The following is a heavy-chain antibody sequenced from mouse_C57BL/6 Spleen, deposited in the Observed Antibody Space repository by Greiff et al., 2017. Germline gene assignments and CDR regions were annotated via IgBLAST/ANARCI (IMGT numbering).Heavy chain of an antibody. J-gene: IGHJ3*01. CDR3: ARDYYDYDGGFAY. D-gene: IGHD2-4*01. V-gene: IGHV5-4*01. CDR2: ISDGGSYT. CDR1: GFTFSSYA. Sequence: EVQLVESGGGLVKPGGSLKLSCAASGFTFSSYAMSWVRQTPEKRLEWVATISDGGSYTYYPDNVKGRFTISRDNAKNNLYLQMSHLKSEDTAMYYCARDYYDYDGGFAYWGQGTLVTVSA.